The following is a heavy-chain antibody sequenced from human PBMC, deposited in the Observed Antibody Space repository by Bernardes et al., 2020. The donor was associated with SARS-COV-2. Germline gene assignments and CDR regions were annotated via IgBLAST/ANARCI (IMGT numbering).Heavy chain of an antibody. CDR1: GGTFSSYA. J-gene: IGHJ6*02. V-gene: IGHV1-69*13. CDR3: ARLGDIVVVPAAIRGYYYGMDV. CDR2: IIPIFGTA. D-gene: IGHD2-2*02. Sequence: SVKVSCKASGGTFSSYAISWVRQAPGQGLEWMGGIIPIFGTANYAQKFQGRVTITADESTSTAYMELSSLRSEDTAVYYCARLGDIVVVPAAIRGYYYGMDVWGQGTTVTVSS.